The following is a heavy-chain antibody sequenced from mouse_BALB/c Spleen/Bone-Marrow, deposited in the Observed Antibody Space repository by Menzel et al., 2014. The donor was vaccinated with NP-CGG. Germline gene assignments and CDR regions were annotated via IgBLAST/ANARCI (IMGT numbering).Heavy chain of an antibody. V-gene: IGHV1-7*01. CDR3: TRYDLTTRAFAY. Sequence: VQLVESGAELAKPGASVKMSCKASGYTFTSYWMHWVKQRPGQGLEWIGYINPSTGYTEYNQKFKDKATLTVDKSSSTAYMQLSSPTSEDSAVYYCTRYDLTTRAFAYWGQGTLVTVSA. CDR2: INPSTGYT. CDR1: GYTFTSYW. D-gene: IGHD3-3*01. J-gene: IGHJ3*01.